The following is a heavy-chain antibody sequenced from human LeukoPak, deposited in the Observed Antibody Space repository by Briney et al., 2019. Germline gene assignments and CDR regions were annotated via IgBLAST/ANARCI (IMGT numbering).Heavy chain of an antibody. J-gene: IGHJ4*02. Sequence: SGGSLRLSCAASGFTFSSYAMHWVRQAPGKGLEWVAVISYDGSNKYYADSVKGRFTISRDNSKNTLYLQMNSLRAEDTAVYYCARVSSSGWYGDYWGQGTLVTVSS. CDR3: ARVSSSGWYGDY. D-gene: IGHD6-19*01. V-gene: IGHV3-30*04. CDR1: GFTFSSYA. CDR2: ISYDGSNK.